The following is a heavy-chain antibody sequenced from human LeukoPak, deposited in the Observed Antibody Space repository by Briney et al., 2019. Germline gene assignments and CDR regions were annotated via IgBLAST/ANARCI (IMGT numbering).Heavy chain of an antibody. CDR3: ARARAPVTRISSFDI. Sequence: GGSLRLSCAASGFTFSNYAMSWVRQAPGKGLEWVSSISSSSNYIYYADSVKGRFTISRDNSKNTLYLQMNSLRADNTAVYYCARARAPVTRISSFDIWGQGTMVTVSS. J-gene: IGHJ3*02. CDR2: ISSSSNYI. CDR1: GFTFSNYA. V-gene: IGHV3-21*01. D-gene: IGHD4-17*01.